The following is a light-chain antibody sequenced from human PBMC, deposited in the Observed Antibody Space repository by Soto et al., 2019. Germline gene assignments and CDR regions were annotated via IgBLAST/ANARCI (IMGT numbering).Light chain of an antibody. CDR2: GAS. V-gene: IGKV3-20*01. J-gene: IGKJ1*01. CDR1: QSVSSNY. CDR3: HQYNNWPPWT. Sequence: IVLTQSPGTLSLSPGERGALSCRASQSVSSNYVAWYQQRPGQAPRLLISGASNRATGTPDRFRGSGSGTDFTLTITRLEPEDFAVYYCHQYNNWPPWTFGQGTKVDIK.